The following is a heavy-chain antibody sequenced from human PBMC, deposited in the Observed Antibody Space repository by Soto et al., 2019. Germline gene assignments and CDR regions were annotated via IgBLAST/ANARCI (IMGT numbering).Heavy chain of an antibody. J-gene: IGHJ4*02. V-gene: IGHV1-69*06. D-gene: IGHD3-22*01. Sequence: GASVKVSCTASGGTFSSYAISLVRQAPGQGLEWMGGIIPIFGTANYAQKFQGRVTITADKSTSTAYMELSSLRSEDTAVYYCARRAAYYYDSSGYNHDFDYWGQGTLVTVS. CDR3: ARRAAYYYDSSGYNHDFDY. CDR2: IIPIFGTA. CDR1: GGTFSSYA.